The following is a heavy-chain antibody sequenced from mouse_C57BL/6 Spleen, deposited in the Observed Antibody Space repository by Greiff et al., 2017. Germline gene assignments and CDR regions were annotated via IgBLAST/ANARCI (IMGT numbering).Heavy chain of an antibody. CDR3: AREGYYFDY. Sequence: EVQVVESGGGLVKPGGSLKLSCAASGFTFSSYAMSWVRQTPEKRLEWVATISDGGSYTYYPDNVKGRFTISRDNAKNNLYLQMSHLKSEDTAMYYCAREGYYFDYWGQGTTLTGSS. V-gene: IGHV5-4*01. CDR2: ISDGGSYT. J-gene: IGHJ2*01. CDR1: GFTFSSYA.